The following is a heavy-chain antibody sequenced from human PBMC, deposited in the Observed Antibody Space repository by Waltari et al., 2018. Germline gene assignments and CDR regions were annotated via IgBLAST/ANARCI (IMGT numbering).Heavy chain of an antibody. V-gene: IGHV1-46*01. D-gene: IGHD3-3*01. CDR2: IHPSGGST. CDR1: GYTFTSYY. Sequence: QVQLVQSGAEVKKPGAPVNVSCKASGYTFTSYYMHWVRQAPGQGLEWMGIIHPSGGSTSYAQKFQGRVTMTRDTSTSTVYMELSSLRSEDTAVYYCARSQTYYDVWSGYLTYWGQGTLVTVSS. J-gene: IGHJ4*02. CDR3: ARSQTYYDVWSGYLTY.